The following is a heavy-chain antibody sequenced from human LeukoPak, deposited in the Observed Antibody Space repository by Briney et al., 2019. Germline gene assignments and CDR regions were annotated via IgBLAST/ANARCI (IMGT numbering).Heavy chain of an antibody. V-gene: IGHV3-66*01. CDR1: GFTVSSNY. Sequence: GGSLRLSCAASGFTVSSNYMSWVRQAPGKGLEWVSVIYSGGSTYYADSVKGRFTISRDNSKNTLYLQMNSLRAEDTAVYYCARDRDSSGYWDAFDIWGQGTMVTVSS. CDR2: IYSGGST. CDR3: ARDRDSSGYWDAFDI. J-gene: IGHJ3*02. D-gene: IGHD6-19*01.